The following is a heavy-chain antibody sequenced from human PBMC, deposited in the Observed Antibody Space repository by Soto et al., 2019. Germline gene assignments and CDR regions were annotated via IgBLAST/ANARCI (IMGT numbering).Heavy chain of an antibody. J-gene: IGHJ4*02. CDR2: IYYSGST. D-gene: IGHD6-6*01. V-gene: IGHV4-39*01. CDR3: ARHVWEYSWRLVHFDY. CDR1: GGSISSSSYY. Sequence: SETLSLTCTVSGGSISSSSYYWGWIRQPPGKGLEWIGSIYYSGSTYYNPSLKSRVTISVDTSKNQFSLKLSSVTAADTAVYYCARHVWEYSWRLVHFDYWGQGTLVTVSS.